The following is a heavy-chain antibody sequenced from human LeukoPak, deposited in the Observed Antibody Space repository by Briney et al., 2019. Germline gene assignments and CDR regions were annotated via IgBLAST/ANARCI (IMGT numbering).Heavy chain of an antibody. D-gene: IGHD3-22*01. Sequence: GGSLRLSCAASGFTFSSYGMYWVRQAPGKGLEWVAFIWYDGSNNYYADSVKGRFTISRDNSKNTLYLQMNSLRDEDTAVYYCAREGDYYESSGYYYFDYWGQGTLVTVSS. CDR2: IWYDGSNN. J-gene: IGHJ4*02. CDR1: GFTFSSYG. V-gene: IGHV3-33*01. CDR3: AREGDYYESSGYYYFDY.